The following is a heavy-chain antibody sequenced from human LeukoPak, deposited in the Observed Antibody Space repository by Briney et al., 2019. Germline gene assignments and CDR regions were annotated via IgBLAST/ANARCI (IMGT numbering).Heavy chain of an antibody. J-gene: IGHJ3*02. CDR3: ARERWDDVFDI. Sequence: PSQTLSLTCSVSGGSISSGDYYWSWIRQPPGKGLEWVGYIYYSGSTYYNPSLKSRVTISEDTSKNQFSLKLSPVTAADTAVYYCARERWDDVFDIWGQGTMVTVSS. CDR1: GGSISSGDYY. V-gene: IGHV4-30-4*01. D-gene: IGHD1-26*01. CDR2: IYYSGST.